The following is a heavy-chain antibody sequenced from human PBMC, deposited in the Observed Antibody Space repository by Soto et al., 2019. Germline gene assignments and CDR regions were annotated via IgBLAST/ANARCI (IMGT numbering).Heavy chain of an antibody. CDR3: ARSGYCSSTSCYRSEGPDYYYYGMDV. V-gene: IGHV1-18*01. Sequence: QVQLVQSGAEVKKPGASVKVSCKASGYTFTSYGISWVRQAPGQGLEWMGWISAYNGNTNYAQKLQGRVTMTTDTSTSTAYMERRSLRSDDTAVYYCARSGYCSSTSCYRSEGPDYYYYGMDVRVQGTTVTVSS. CDR1: GYTFTSYG. CDR2: ISAYNGNT. D-gene: IGHD2-2*01. J-gene: IGHJ6*02.